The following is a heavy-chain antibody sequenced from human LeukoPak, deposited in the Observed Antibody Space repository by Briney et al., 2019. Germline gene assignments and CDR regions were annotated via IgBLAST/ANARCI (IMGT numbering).Heavy chain of an antibody. Sequence: GESLKISCKSSGYNFTSYWIGWVRQMPGKGLEWMGIIDPGDSDTRYSPSFQGQVTISADKSISTAYLQWSSLKASDTAMYYCARRYSGSYSAFDIWGQGTMVTVSS. V-gene: IGHV5-51*01. D-gene: IGHD1-26*01. J-gene: IGHJ3*02. CDR2: IDPGDSDT. CDR3: ARRYSGSYSAFDI. CDR1: GYNFTSYW.